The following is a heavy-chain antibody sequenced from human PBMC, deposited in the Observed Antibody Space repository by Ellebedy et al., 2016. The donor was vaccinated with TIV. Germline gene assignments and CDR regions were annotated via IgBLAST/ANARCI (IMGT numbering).Heavy chain of an antibody. Sequence: MPGGSLRLSCAVSGGFISNYYWTWIRQSPETGLEWIGYIYHSGSNGSNPSLKSRVTISVDTPKNQFSLKLNSVTAADTAVYDCARGAPFPYYFDSWGQGLLVTVSS. J-gene: IGHJ4*02. CDR2: IYHSGSN. CDR1: GGFISNYY. CDR3: ARGAPFPYYFDS. V-gene: IGHV4-59*01.